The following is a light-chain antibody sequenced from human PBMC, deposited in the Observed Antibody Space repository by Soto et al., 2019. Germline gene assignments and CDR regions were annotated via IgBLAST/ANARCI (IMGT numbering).Light chain of an antibody. CDR2: YAS. Sequence: EIVLTQSPAPLSLSPGERATLSCRASQSVSSYLAWYQQNPGQAPRLLLYYASNRATGILARFISSGSWTEVSLPISSLEPEDFAVYYCQQRSNWPPVFGGGTKVEIK. J-gene: IGKJ4*01. CDR1: QSVSSY. CDR3: QQRSNWPPV. V-gene: IGKV3-11*01.